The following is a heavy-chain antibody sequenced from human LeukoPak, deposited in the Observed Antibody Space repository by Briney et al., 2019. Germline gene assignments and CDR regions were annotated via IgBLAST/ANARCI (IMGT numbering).Heavy chain of an antibody. Sequence: GGSLRLSCAASGFTFTSYAMSWVRQAPGKGLEWVAVLSYGGTNKYYADSVKGRFTISRDNSKNTMFLQMNSLRAEDTAVYHCARDRSGYANDAFDFWGQGTMVTVSS. J-gene: IGHJ3*01. CDR2: LSYGGTNK. CDR1: GFTFTSYA. CDR3: ARDRSGYANDAFDF. D-gene: IGHD3-3*01. V-gene: IGHV3-30-3*01.